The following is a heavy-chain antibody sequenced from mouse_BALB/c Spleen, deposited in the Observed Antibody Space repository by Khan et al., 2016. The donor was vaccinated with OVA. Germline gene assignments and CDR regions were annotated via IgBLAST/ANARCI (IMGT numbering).Heavy chain of an antibody. D-gene: IGHD1-1*01. CDR3: ARLAYYYNSEGFAY. J-gene: IGHJ3*01. V-gene: IGHV5-6*01. Sequence: EVQLVESGGDLVKPGGSLKLSCAASGFTFSTYGMSWVRQTPDKRLEWVATISSGGSYTYYPDNVKGRFTISRDNAKTTLYLQMSSLKAEETAMYYCARLAYYYNSEGFAYWGQGTLVTVSA. CDR2: ISSGGSYT. CDR1: GFTFSTYG.